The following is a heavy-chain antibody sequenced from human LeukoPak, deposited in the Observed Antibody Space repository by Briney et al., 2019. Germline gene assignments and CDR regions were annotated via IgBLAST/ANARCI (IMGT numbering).Heavy chain of an antibody. CDR1: GFTVSNNY. CDR3: AREGPYSSGTFRY. Sequence: GGSLRLSCAASGFTVSNNYMSWVRQAPGKGLEWVSVIYSGDSTYYADSVEGRFTISRDNSKNMVYLQMNSLRTEDTAVYYCAREGPYSSGTFRYWGQGTLVTVSS. CDR2: IYSGDST. D-gene: IGHD6-25*01. J-gene: IGHJ4*02. V-gene: IGHV3-53*01.